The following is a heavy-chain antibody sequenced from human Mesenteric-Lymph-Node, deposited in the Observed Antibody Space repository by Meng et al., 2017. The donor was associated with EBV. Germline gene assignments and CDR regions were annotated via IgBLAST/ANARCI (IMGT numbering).Heavy chain of an antibody. D-gene: IGHD2-21*01. V-gene: IGHV4-39*01. CDR1: RGPIRSSDDY. CDR2: IYYTGST. J-gene: IGHJ4*02. CDR3: ASIRCGGDCYSGVGRVDH. Sequence: QLQVQESGPGLVKPSETPSLTRTVSRGPIRSSDDYWGWIRQPPGKGLEWIASIYYTGSTYSSPSLKSRVTISVDTPRNQFSLKLTSVTAADTAVYYCASIRCGGDCYSGVGRVDHWGQGPLVTVSS.